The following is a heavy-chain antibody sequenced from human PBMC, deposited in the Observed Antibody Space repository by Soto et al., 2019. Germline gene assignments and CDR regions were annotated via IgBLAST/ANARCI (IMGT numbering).Heavy chain of an antibody. D-gene: IGHD3-10*01. V-gene: IGHV3-33*01. CDR3: VREWTFGENNHNYMDV. J-gene: IGHJ6*03. CDR1: AFTFSRHG. CDR2: IWSDGSNQ. Sequence: QVQLVESGGGVVQPGGSLRLSCAASAFTFSRHGMHWVRQAPGKGLQWVGVIWSDGSNQRYAESVKGRFTISRDNSKNTLYLQMNSLRAHVTAVDYPVREWTFGENNHNYMDVWGTGITVTVFS.